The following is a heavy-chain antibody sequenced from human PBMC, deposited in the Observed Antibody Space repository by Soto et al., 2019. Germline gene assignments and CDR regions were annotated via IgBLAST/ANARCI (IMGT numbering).Heavy chain of an antibody. J-gene: IGHJ5*02. CDR2: IYNSGTT. V-gene: IGHV4-31*03. CDR1: GGSITRGGYY. Sequence: QVQLQESGPGLVKPSETLSLTCTVSGGSITRGGYYWSWIRQHPGKGLEWIGYIYNSGTTYYNPPLKSRVTISVDTSKTQFPLKLTSVTAADTAVYYCARDPAPWGQGTLVTVSS. CDR3: ARDPAP.